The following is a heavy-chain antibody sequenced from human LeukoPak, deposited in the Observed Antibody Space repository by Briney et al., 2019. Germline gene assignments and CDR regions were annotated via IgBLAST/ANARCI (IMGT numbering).Heavy chain of an antibody. CDR2: IYYSGST. Sequence: SETLSLTCTVSGGSISSGDYYWSWIRQPPGKGLEWIGYIYYSGSTYYNPSLKSRVTMSVDTSKNQFSLNLSSVTAADTAVYYCARGSARMVANPLFDYWGRGTLVTVSS. V-gene: IGHV4-30-4*08. J-gene: IGHJ4*02. D-gene: IGHD5-12*01. CDR1: GGSISSGDYY. CDR3: ARGSARMVANPLFDY.